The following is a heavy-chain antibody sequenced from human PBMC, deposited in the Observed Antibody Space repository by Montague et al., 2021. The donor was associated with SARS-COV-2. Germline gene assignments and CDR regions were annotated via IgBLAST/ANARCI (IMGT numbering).Heavy chain of an antibody. V-gene: IGHV3-11*06. CDR3: ASASINAAGVDYYDGMEV. J-gene: IGHJ6*02. D-gene: IGHD6-13*01. Sequence: SLRLSCAASGFTFNNYSMRWIRQAPGKGLEWVSSITNNSSYTNYADSVKGRFTISRDNAKDTLYLQMNSLRAEDTAVYYCASASINAAGVDYYDGMEVWGQGTMVTVSS. CDR1: GFTFNNYS. CDR2: ITNNSSYT.